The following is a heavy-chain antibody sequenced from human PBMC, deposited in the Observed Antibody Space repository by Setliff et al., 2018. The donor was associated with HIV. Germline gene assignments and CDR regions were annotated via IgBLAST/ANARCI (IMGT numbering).Heavy chain of an antibody. CDR3: ARYSPRGYTLTGPY. J-gene: IGHJ4*02. Sequence: PSETLSLTCTVSDYSISSDYYWGWIRQPPGMRLEWIGTIYHSGSAYYNPSLKSRVTTSVDTSKNQFSLKLTSVTAADTAVYYCARYSPRGYTLTGPYWGQGTLVTVSS. CDR2: IYHSGSA. D-gene: IGHD6-25*01. V-gene: IGHV4-38-2*02. CDR1: DYSISSDYY.